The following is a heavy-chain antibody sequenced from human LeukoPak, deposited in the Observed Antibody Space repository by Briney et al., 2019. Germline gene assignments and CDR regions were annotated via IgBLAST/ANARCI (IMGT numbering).Heavy chain of an antibody. D-gene: IGHD6-19*01. CDR3: ARAPRGVYSSDEDWFDP. CDR2: INPNSGGT. CDR1: GYTFTGYY. J-gene: IGHJ5*02. V-gene: IGHV1-2*02. Sequence: GASVKVSCKASGYTFTGYYMHWVRQAPGQGLEWMGWINPNSGGTNYAQKFQGRVTMTRDTSISTAYMELSRLRSDDTAVYYCARAPRGVYSSDEDWFDPWGQGTLVTVSS.